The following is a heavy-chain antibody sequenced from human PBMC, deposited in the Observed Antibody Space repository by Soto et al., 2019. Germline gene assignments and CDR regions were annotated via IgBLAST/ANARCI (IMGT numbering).Heavy chain of an antibody. J-gene: IGHJ4*02. CDR2: FYYSGRT. CDR1: GGSISSYY. CDR3: ARDNYPDSGHDY. Sequence: QVQLQESGPGLVKPSETLSLTCTVSGGSISSYYWSWIRQPPGKGLEWIGYFYYSGRTNYNPSLKIRVTISVDTSKNQFSLKLSSVTAGDTAVYYCARDNYPDSGHDYWGQGTLVTVSS. V-gene: IGHV4-59*01. D-gene: IGHD5-12*01.